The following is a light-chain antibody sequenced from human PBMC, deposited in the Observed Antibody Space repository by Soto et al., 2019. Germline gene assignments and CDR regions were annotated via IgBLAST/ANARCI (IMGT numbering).Light chain of an antibody. Sequence: QSALTQPASVSGSPGQSITISCTGTSSDVGNYNLVCWYQQHPGEAPKLLIYEGSKRPSGVSNRFSGSKFGNTASLTISGLQAEDEVDYYCCSYAGDSTWVFGGGTKLTVL. CDR2: EGS. J-gene: IGLJ3*02. CDR1: SSDVGNYNL. V-gene: IGLV2-23*01. CDR3: CSYAGDSTWV.